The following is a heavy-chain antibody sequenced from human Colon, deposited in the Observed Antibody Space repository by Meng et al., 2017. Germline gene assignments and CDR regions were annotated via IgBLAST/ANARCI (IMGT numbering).Heavy chain of an antibody. CDR1: GGSISGGDYY. CDR2: IYYSAST. J-gene: IGHJ4*02. Sequence: QVQLQESGPGLVKPSQTLSLTCTVFGGSISGGDYYWSWIRQPPGKGLEWIGYIYYSASTYYSPSLKSRVTLSVDTSKNQFSLQLSSVTAADTAVYYCARTYYYDSSGYPGASSDYWGQGTLVTVSS. CDR3: ARTYYYDSSGYPGASSDY. V-gene: IGHV4-30-4*01. D-gene: IGHD3-22*01.